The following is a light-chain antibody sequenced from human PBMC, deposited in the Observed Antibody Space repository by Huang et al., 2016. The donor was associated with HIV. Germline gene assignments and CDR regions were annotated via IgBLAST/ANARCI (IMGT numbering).Light chain of an antibody. V-gene: IGKV3-11*01. CDR3: QQRTMWPHLFT. CDR1: QSVSSF. Sequence: EIVLTQSPATLSLSPGERASQSVSSFLAWYQQKPGQVPRLLIYDTSNRATGSPARFSGSGSGTDFTLTISSLEPEDFAVYYCQQRTMWPHLFTFGPGTKVEVK. CDR2: DTS. J-gene: IGKJ3*01.